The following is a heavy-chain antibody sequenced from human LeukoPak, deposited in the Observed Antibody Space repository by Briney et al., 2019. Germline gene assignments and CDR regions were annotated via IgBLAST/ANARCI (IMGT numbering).Heavy chain of an antibody. J-gene: IGHJ4*02. CDR2: IYYSGST. CDR3: ARAKAAGYFDY. D-gene: IGHD6-13*01. CDR1: GGSISSYY. V-gene: IGHV4-59*01. Sequence: TTSETLSLTCTVSGGSISSYYWSWIRQPPGKGLEWIGYIYYSGSTNYNPSLKSRVTISVDTSKNQFSLKLSSVTAADTAVYYCARAKAAGYFDYWGQGTLVTVSS.